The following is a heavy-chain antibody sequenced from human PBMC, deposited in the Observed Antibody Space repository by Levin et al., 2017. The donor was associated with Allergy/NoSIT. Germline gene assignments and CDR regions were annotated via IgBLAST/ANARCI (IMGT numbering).Heavy chain of an antibody. CDR3: ARAAGFWSMDV. J-gene: IGHJ6*02. V-gene: IGHV1-46*01. Sequence: ASVKVSCKASGYTFTSNHMHWVRQAPGQGPEWMGIINPSGGSTSYAQKFQGRVTMTRDTSTSTVYMELSSLRSEDTAVYSCARAAGFWSMDVWGQGTTITVSS. CDR2: INPSGGST. CDR1: GYTFTSNH. D-gene: IGHD3-3*01.